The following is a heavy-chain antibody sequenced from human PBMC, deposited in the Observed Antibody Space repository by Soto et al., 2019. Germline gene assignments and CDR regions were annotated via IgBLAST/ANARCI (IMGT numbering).Heavy chain of an antibody. CDR3: ATVKWNYEFSAFDI. CDR1: GYTLTEFS. V-gene: IGHV1-24*01. Sequence: QVQLVQSGAEVKKPGASVKVSCKVSGYTLTEFSMHWVRQAPGKGLEWMGGFDPEDGETSYAQKFQGRVTMTEDTSTDTAYMELSSLRSEDTAVYYCATVKWNYEFSAFDIWGQGTMVTVSS. CDR2: FDPEDGET. D-gene: IGHD1-7*01. J-gene: IGHJ3*02.